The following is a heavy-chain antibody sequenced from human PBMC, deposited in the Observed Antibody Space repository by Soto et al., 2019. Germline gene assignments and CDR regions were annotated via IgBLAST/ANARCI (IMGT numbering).Heavy chain of an antibody. CDR1: GFTFNTYA. CDR3: AKDKKIGYTYGQLDY. CDR2: IDTSGSHT. Sequence: EVQLLESGGGLVQPGGSLRISCAASGFTFNTYALSWVRQAPGKGLEWVSGIDTSGSHTYYADSVKGRFTISRDNSKNTLDLQMNSLRVEDTAVYYCAKDKKIGYTYGQLDYWGQGTLVTVSS. V-gene: IGHV3-23*01. D-gene: IGHD5-18*01. J-gene: IGHJ4*02.